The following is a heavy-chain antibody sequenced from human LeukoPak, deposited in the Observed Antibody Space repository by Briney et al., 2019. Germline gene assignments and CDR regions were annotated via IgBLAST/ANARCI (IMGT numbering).Heavy chain of an antibody. CDR2: MNPNSGNT. D-gene: IGHD3-22*01. Sequence: ASVKVSCKASGYTFTSYDINWVRQATGQGLEWMGWMNPNSGNTGYAQKFQGRVTITRNTSISTAYMELSSLRSEDTAVYYCAISYYYDSSGYPNDAFDIWGQGTMATVSS. V-gene: IGHV1-8*03. CDR3: AISYYYDSSGYPNDAFDI. CDR1: GYTFTSYD. J-gene: IGHJ3*02.